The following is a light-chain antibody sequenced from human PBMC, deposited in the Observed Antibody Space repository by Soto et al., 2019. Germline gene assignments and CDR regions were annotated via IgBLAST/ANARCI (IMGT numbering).Light chain of an antibody. CDR2: DAS. J-gene: IGKJ4*01. Sequence: EIVLTQSPATLSLSPGERATLSCRASQSVSSYLAWYQQKPGQAPRLLIYDASNRATGIPARFSGSGSGTDFTLTISSLEPEDFAFYYCQQYNNWPLTFGGGTTVEI. CDR1: QSVSSY. V-gene: IGKV3-11*01. CDR3: QQYNNWPLT.